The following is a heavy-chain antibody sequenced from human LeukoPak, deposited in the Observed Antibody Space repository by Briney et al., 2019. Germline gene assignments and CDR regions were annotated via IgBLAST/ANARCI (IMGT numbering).Heavy chain of an antibody. CDR3: ARDRGPIVLMDV. CDR1: GGSISSYY. Sequence: SETLSLTCTVSGGSISSYYWSWIRQPPGKGLEWIRYIYYSGSTNYNPSLKSRVTISVDTSKNQFSLKLSSVTAADTAVYYCARDRGPIVLMDVWGKGTTVTVSS. V-gene: IGHV4-59*01. D-gene: IGHD2-15*01. CDR2: IYYSGST. J-gene: IGHJ6*03.